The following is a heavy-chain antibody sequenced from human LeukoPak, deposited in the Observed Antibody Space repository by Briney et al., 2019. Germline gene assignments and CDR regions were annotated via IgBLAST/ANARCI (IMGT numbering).Heavy chain of an antibody. V-gene: IGHV1-46*01. D-gene: IGHD2-15*01. CDR3: AREVYCSGGSCYYEFDY. Sequence: ASVKVSCKASGYTFTSYYMHWVRQAPGQGLEWMGIINPSGGSTSYAQKFQGRVTMTRGTSTSTVYMELSSLRSEDTAVYYCAREVYCSGGSCYYEFDYWGQGTLVTVSS. CDR1: GYTFTSYY. J-gene: IGHJ4*02. CDR2: INPSGGST.